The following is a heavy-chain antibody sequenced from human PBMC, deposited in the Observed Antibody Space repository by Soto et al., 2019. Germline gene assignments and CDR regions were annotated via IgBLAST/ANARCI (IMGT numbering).Heavy chain of an antibody. D-gene: IGHD3-3*01. J-gene: IGHJ3*02. CDR1: GFTFSSYG. CDR3: AKDIDFLRFLEWLLDDAFDI. V-gene: IGHV3-30*18. CDR2: ISYDGSNK. Sequence: QVQLVESGGGVVQPGRSLRLSCAASGFTFSSYGMHWVRQAPGKGLEWVAGISYDGSNKYYADSVKGRFTISRDNSKNTLYLQMNRLRAEDTAVYYCAKDIDFLRFLEWLLDDAFDIWGQGTMVTVSS.